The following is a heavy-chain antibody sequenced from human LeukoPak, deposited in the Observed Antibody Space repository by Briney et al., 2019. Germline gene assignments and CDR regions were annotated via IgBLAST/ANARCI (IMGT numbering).Heavy chain of an antibody. V-gene: IGHV4-31*03. CDR1: ADSLSSGGHY. J-gene: IGHJ4*02. CDR2: IHHSGRS. CDR3: ARGGNRFGGFYFDY. Sequence: SQTLSLTCTVSADSLSSGGHYWAWIRQFPGKGLESIGFIHHSGRSRHNPSLKDRVAISVDTSRKQFALKPSSVTAADTAMYYCARGGNRFGGFYFDYWGQGIQVIVSS. D-gene: IGHD3-10*01.